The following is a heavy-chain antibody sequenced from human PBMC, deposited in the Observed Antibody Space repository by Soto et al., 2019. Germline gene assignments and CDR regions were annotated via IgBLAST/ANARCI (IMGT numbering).Heavy chain of an antibody. D-gene: IGHD6-19*01. CDR1: GFTFAHYA. V-gene: IGHV3-23*01. CDR3: VTWLSANFDY. CDR2: IDGATTNT. J-gene: IGHJ4*02. Sequence: PGGSLRLSCAASGFTFAHYAMQWARQAPGRGLEWVSIIDGATTNTHYVDSVKGRFFISRDNAINTVYLQMNGLRAEDTAVYYCVTWLSANFDYWGRGTLGTVSS.